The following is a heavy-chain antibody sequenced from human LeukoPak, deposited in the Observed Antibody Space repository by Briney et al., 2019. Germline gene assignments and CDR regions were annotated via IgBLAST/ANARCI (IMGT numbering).Heavy chain of an antibody. CDR1: GGSISSYY. J-gene: IGHJ6*02. D-gene: IGHD1-14*01. Sequence: KPSETLSLTCTVSGGSISSYYWSWIRQPPGKGLEWIGYIYYSGSTNYNPSLKSRVTISVDTSKNQFSLKLSSVTAADTAVYYCARDGGSLYYYGMGAWGQGTTVTVSS. CDR2: IYYSGST. V-gene: IGHV4-59*01. CDR3: ARDGGSLYYYGMGA.